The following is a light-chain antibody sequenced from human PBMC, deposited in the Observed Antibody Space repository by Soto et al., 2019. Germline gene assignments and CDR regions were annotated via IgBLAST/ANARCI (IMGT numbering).Light chain of an antibody. Sequence: QSALTQPASVSGSPGQSITISCTETSSDVGGYNYVSWYQQHPGKAPKLMIYDVSNRPSGVSNRFSGSKSGNTASLTISGLQAEDEADYYCSSYTSSSTVVVFGGGTKLTVL. J-gene: IGLJ2*01. V-gene: IGLV2-14*01. CDR3: SSYTSSSTVVV. CDR1: SSDVGGYNY. CDR2: DVS.